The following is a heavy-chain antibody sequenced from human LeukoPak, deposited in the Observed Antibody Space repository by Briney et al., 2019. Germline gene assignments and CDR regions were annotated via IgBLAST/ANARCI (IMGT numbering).Heavy chain of an antibody. V-gene: IGHV1-69*05. D-gene: IGHD3-3*01. CDR3: ARECDEYYDFSQPASDI. CDR1: GGTFSSYA. CDR2: IIPIFGTA. J-gene: IGHJ3*02. Sequence: SVKVSCKASGGTFSSYAISWVRQAPGQGLEWMGGIIPIFGTANYAQKFQGRVTITTDESTSTAYMELSSLRSEDTAVYYCARECDEYYDFSQPASDIWGQGTMVTVSS.